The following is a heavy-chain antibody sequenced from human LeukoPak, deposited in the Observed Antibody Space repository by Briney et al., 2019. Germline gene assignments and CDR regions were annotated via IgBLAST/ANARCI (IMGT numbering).Heavy chain of an antibody. CDR2: ISGSGGVT. Sequence: PGGSLRLSCAASGFTFSNYAMSWVRQAPGQGLEWVSVISGSGGVTSYADSARGRFTIYRDIYKNTVYLQMNSLRADDTAVYYCAKGPAVHDAFDLWGQGTMVTVSS. CDR3: AKGPAVHDAFDL. V-gene: IGHV3-23*01. CDR1: GFTFSNYA. J-gene: IGHJ3*01.